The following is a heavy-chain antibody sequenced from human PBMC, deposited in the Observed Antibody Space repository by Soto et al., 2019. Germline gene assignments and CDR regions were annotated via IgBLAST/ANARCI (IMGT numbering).Heavy chain of an antibody. CDR3: AKGAYYDFWSGYHAYYGMDV. CDR1: GFTFSSYA. D-gene: IGHD3-3*01. CDR2: ISGSGGST. V-gene: IGHV3-23*01. J-gene: IGHJ6*02. Sequence: GGSLRLSCAASGFTFSSYAMSWVRQAPGKGLEWVSAISGSGGSTYYADSVKGRFTISRDNSKNTLYLQMNSLRAEDTAVYYCAKGAYYDFWSGYHAYYGMDVWGQGTTVTVSS.